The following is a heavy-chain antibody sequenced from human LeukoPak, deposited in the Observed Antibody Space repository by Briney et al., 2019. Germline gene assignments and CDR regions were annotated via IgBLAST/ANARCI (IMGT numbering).Heavy chain of an antibody. Sequence: GESLKISCKGSGYSFTSYWISWVRQMPGKGLEWMGRIDPSDSYTNYNPSFQGHVTISADKSISTAYLQWSSLKASDTAMYYCARIGGSGYVVDYWGQGTLVTVSS. D-gene: IGHD3-3*01. CDR3: ARIGGSGYVVDY. CDR1: GYSFTSYW. CDR2: IDPSDSYT. J-gene: IGHJ4*02. V-gene: IGHV5-10-1*01.